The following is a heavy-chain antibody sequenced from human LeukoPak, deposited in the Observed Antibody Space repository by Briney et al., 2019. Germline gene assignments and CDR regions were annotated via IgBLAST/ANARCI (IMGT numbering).Heavy chain of an antibody. D-gene: IGHD5-24*01. Sequence: SETLSLTCPVYGGSFSGYYWSWIRQPPGKGLEWIGEINHSGSTNYNPSLKSRVTISVDTSKNQFSLKLSSVTAADTAVYYCARRWRSEMATIRAFDIWGQGTMVTVSS. J-gene: IGHJ3*02. CDR1: GGSFSGYY. CDR3: ARRWRSEMATIRAFDI. CDR2: INHSGST. V-gene: IGHV4-34*01.